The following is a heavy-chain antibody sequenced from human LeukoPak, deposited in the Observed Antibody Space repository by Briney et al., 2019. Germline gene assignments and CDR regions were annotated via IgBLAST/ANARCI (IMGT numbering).Heavy chain of an antibody. J-gene: IGHJ4*02. Sequence: SETLSLTCTVSGYSISSGYSWVWIRQPPGKGLEWIGGIFHSESPYYNPSLKSRVTISVDTSNNRFSLKLTSVTAADTAVYFCARGVDYWGQGTLVTVSS. CDR1: GYSISSGYS. CDR2: IFHSESP. CDR3: ARGVDY. V-gene: IGHV4-38-2*02.